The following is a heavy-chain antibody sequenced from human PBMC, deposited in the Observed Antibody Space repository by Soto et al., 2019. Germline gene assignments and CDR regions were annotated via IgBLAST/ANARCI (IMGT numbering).Heavy chain of an antibody. Sequence: GGSLRLSCAASGFTVSSNFMNWVRQAPGKGLEWVSVIFPGGSTYYADSLKGRFTISRDISKNTVYLQMSSLRAEDTAVYYCARDRGDYYYYYYGMDVWGQGTTVTVSS. CDR2: IFPGGST. D-gene: IGHD4-17*01. J-gene: IGHJ6*02. V-gene: IGHV3-66*01. CDR1: GFTVSSNF. CDR3: ARDRGDYYYYYYGMDV.